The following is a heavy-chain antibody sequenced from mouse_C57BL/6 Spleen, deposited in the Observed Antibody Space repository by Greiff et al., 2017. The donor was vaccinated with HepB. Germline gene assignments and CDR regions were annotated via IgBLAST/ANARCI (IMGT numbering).Heavy chain of an antibody. V-gene: IGHV5-4*01. Sequence: EVNLVESGGGLVKPGGSLKLSCAASGFTFSSYAMSWVRQTPEKRLEWVATISDGGSYTYYPDNVKGRFTISRDNAKNNLYLQMSHLKSEDTAMYYCAREGSSGYGAWFAYWGQGTLVTVSA. CDR3: AREGSSGYGAWFAY. J-gene: IGHJ3*01. CDR1: GFTFSSYA. D-gene: IGHD3-2*02. CDR2: ISDGGSYT.